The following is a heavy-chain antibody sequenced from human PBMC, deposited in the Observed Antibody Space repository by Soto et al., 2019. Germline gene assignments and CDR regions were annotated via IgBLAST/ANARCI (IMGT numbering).Heavy chain of an antibody. CDR1: GYTFTNYP. J-gene: IGHJ4*02. CDR2: INTYNQNT. Sequence: QVQLVQSGAEVKKPGASVKVSCKASGYTFTNYPITWVRQAPGQGLEWMGWINTYNQNTIYAQKFQGRVTMTTDTSTSTPYLEFGGFRSDDTGRYYCGRESSGSGWSFDFWGQGSLVTVSS. V-gene: IGHV1-18*04. D-gene: IGHD6-19*01. CDR3: GRESSGSGWSFDF.